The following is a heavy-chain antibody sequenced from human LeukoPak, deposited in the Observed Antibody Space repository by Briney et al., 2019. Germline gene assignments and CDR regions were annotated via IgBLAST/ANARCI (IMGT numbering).Heavy chain of an antibody. J-gene: IGHJ4*02. CDR1: GFTFSSYS. Sequence: GGSLRLSCAASGFTFSSYSMNWVRQAPGKGLEWLSYISSRSSTIYYADSVKGRFTISRDNAKNSLYLQVNSLRDEDTAVYYCARPYSGSYSAFDYWGQGTLVTVSS. CDR3: ARPYSGSYSAFDY. CDR2: ISSRSSTI. D-gene: IGHD1-26*01. V-gene: IGHV3-48*02.